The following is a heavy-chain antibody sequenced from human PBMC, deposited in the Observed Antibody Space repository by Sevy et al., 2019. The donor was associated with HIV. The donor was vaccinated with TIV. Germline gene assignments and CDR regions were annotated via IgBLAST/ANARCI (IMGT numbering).Heavy chain of an antibody. Sequence: GGFLRLSCAASGFTFSVYWMNWVRQAPGKGLEWVANIKGDGSDKHYVDSVEGRFTISRDNGKNLLYLQMNSLRVEATAVYYCAHETIGRFDSWGQGTLVTVSS. V-gene: IGHV3-7*01. CDR3: AHETIGRFDS. J-gene: IGHJ4*02. D-gene: IGHD3-16*01. CDR1: GFTFSVYW. CDR2: IKGDGSDK.